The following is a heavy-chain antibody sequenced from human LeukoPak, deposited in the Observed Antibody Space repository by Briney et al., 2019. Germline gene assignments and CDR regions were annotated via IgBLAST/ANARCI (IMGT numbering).Heavy chain of an antibody. D-gene: IGHD3-9*01. CDR3: AREPKFDYDILTGYYPDAFDI. CDR2: IYYSGST. Sequence: SETLSLTCTVSGGSISSYYWSWIRQPPGKGLEWIGYIYYSGSTNYNPSLKSRVTISVDTSKNQFSLKLSSVTAADTAVYYCAREPKFDYDILTGYYPDAFDIWGQGTMVTVSS. CDR1: GGSISSYY. J-gene: IGHJ3*02. V-gene: IGHV4-59*01.